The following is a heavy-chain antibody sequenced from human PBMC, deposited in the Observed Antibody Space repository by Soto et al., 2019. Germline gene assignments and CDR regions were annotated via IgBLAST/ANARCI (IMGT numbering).Heavy chain of an antibody. Sequence: EVQLVESGGGLVQPGRSLRLSCAASGFTFDDDAMHWVRQAPGKGLEWVSGISWNSGSIGYADSVKGRFTISRDNAKNSLYLQMNSLRAEDTALYYCAKYGALTSFDYWGQGTLVTVSS. D-gene: IGHD4-17*01. CDR3: AKYGALTSFDY. CDR1: GFTFDDDA. CDR2: ISWNSGSI. V-gene: IGHV3-9*01. J-gene: IGHJ4*02.